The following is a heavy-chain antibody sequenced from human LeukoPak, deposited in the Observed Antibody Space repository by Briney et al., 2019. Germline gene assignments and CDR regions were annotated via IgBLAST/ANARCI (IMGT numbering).Heavy chain of an antibody. V-gene: IGHV1-2*02. CDR3: ARMAVAGTYYYYYGMDV. CDR2: INPNSGGT. Sequence: ASVKVSCKASGYTFTGYYMHWVRQAPGQGFEWMGWINPNSGGTNYAQEFQGRVTMTRDTSISTAYMELSRLRSDDTAVYYCARMAVAGTYYYYYGMDVWGQGTTVTVSS. D-gene: IGHD6-19*01. CDR1: GYTFTGYY. J-gene: IGHJ6*02.